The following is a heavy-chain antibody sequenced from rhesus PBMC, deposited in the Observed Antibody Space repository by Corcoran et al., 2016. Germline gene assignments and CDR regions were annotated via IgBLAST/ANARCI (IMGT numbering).Heavy chain of an antibody. V-gene: IGHV4-147*01. CDR2: IYGGDGTP. CDR3: AKDMRGGYFEF. Sequence: QVQLQESGPGVVKPSETLSLTCAVSGGAISSYWWGWIRQPPGKGREWIGQIYGGDGTPTYNPSLKVRVTISSDTSKTRFSLKLSSVTAAATAVYYCAKDMRGGYFEFWGQGALVTVSS. J-gene: IGHJ1*01. CDR1: GGAISSYW.